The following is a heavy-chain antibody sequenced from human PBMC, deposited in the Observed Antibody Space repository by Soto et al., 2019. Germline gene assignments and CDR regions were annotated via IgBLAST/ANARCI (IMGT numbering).Heavy chain of an antibody. CDR1: GFTFSNAW. CDR3: TTGFLWFGDSDY. D-gene: IGHD3-10*01. J-gene: IGHJ4*02. Sequence: EVQLVESGGGLVKPGGSLRLSCAASGFTFSNAWMNWVRQAPGKGLEWVGRIKSKTDGATTEYAAPVKGRFTISSDDSKNTLYLQMNSLKTEDTAVYYCTTGFLWFGDSDYWGQGTLVTVSS. CDR2: IKSKTDGATT. V-gene: IGHV3-15*07.